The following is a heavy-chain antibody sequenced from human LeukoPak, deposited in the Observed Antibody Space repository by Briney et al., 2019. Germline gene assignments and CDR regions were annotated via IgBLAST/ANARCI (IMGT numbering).Heavy chain of an antibody. Sequence: GGSLRLSCAAPGFTVSSNYMSWVRQAPGKGLEWVSVIYSGGSTYYADSVKGRFTISRDNSKNTLYLQMNSLRAEDTAVYYCARESYYYGMDVWGQGTTVTVSS. CDR1: GFTVSSNY. V-gene: IGHV3-66*01. CDR2: IYSGGST. CDR3: ARESYYYGMDV. J-gene: IGHJ6*02.